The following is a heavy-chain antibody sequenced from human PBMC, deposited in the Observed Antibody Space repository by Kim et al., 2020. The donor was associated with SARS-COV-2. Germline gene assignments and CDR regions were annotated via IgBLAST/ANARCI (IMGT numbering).Heavy chain of an antibody. CDR1: GVSFSSYY. J-gene: IGHJ5*02. V-gene: IGHV4-59*13. CDR3: ARDLRISSWFDR. D-gene: IGHD3-10*01. Sequence: SETLSLTCTVSGVSFSSYYWTWIRQSPGKGLEWIGYIYYTGDTNYNPSLKSQVTISIDTSKNKFSLKLTSVTAADTAVYYCARDLRISSWFDRWGQGAL. CDR2: IYYTGDT.